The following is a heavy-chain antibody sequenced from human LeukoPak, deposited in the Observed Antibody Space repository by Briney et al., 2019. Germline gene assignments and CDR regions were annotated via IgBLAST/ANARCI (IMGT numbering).Heavy chain of an antibody. D-gene: IGHD3-10*01. CDR3: ARLAWFGELLGWFDP. V-gene: IGHV4-34*01. CDR1: GGSISSYY. J-gene: IGHJ5*02. CDR2: INHSGNT. Sequence: SETLSLTCTGSGGSISSYYWSWIRQPPGKGLEWIGEINHSGNTNYKPSLKSRVTISVDTSKKQFSLKLSSVTAADTAVYYCARLAWFGELLGWFDPWGQGTLVTVSS.